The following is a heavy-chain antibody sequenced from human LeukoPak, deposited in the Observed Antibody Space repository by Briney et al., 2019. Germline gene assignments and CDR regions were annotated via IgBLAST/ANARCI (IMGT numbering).Heavy chain of an antibody. CDR3: AELGITMIGGV. CDR2: IKQDRSEK. D-gene: IGHD3-10*01. J-gene: IGHJ6*04. Sequence: GGSLRLSCAASGFTFTNYWMSWVRQAPGKGLELVANIKQDRSEKYYVDSVKGRFTISRDNAKNTLYLQMNSLRAEDTAVYYCAELGITMIGGVWGKGTTVTISS. V-gene: IGHV3-7*01. CDR1: GFTFTNYW.